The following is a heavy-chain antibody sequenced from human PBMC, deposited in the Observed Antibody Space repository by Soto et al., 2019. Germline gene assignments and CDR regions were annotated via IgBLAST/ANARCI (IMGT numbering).Heavy chain of an antibody. CDR2: ISWDGGST. V-gene: IGHV3-43*01. CDR1: GFTFDDYT. J-gene: IGHJ4*02. Sequence: EVQLVESGGVVVQPEGSLRLSCAASGFTFDDYTMHWVRQAPGKGLEWVSLISWDGGSTYYADSVKGRFTISRDNSKNSLYLHMNSLRTEDTAWYYCAKGGSSFTLIDYWGQGTLVTVSS. D-gene: IGHD6-6*01. CDR3: AKGGSSFTLIDY.